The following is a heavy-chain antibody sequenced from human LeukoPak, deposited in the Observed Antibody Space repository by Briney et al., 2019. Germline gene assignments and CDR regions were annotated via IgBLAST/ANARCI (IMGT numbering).Heavy chain of an antibody. V-gene: IGHV1-8*01. CDR3: ARGRRVVGFWSGYYPFDY. CDR1: GYTLTSYV. CDR2: MNPNSGNT. J-gene: IGHJ4*02. Sequence: ASVKVSCKASGYTLTSYVINWVRQATGQGLEWMGWMNPNSGNTGYAQKFQGRVTMTRNTSISTAYMELSSLRSEDTAVYYCARGRRVVGFWSGYYPFDYWGQGTLVTVSS. D-gene: IGHD3-3*01.